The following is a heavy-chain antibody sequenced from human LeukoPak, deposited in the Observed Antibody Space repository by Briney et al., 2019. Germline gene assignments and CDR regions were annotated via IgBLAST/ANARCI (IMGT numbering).Heavy chain of an antibody. D-gene: IGHD1-1*01. V-gene: IGHV1-18*01. Sequence: ASVKVSCKASGYTFTSYGISWVRQAPGQGLEWMGWISAYNGNTNYAQKLQGRVTMTTDTSTSTAYMELRSLRSDDTAVYYCARGPASGHRALTRSYWGQGTLVTVSS. CDR3: ARGPASGHRALTRSY. CDR1: GYTFTSYG. J-gene: IGHJ4*02. CDR2: ISAYNGNT.